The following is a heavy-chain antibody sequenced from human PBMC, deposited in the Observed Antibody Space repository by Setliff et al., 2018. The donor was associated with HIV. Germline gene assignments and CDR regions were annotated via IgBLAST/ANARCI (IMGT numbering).Heavy chain of an antibody. V-gene: IGHV4-38-2*02. Sequence: SETLSLTCTVSGYSISSDYYWGWIRQPPGKGLEWIGSIYHTGSTYYNPSLKSRVTISVDTSKNQFSLKLSSVTAADTAVYYCARQDQYDDSGYYVGFYGMDVWGQGTTVTVSS. CDR2: IYHTGST. CDR1: GYSISSDYY. J-gene: IGHJ6*02. CDR3: ARQDQYDDSGYYVGFYGMDV. D-gene: IGHD3-22*01.